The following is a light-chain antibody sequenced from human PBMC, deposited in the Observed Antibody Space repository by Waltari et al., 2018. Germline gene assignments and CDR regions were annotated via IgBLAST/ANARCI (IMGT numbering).Light chain of an antibody. V-gene: IGLV4-69*01. CDR2: VKSDGSH. CDR3: QTWATGIFWL. J-gene: IGLJ3*02. CDR1: SGHNTYA. Sequence: QVVLTQPPSVSASLGASVTLTCPLASGHNTYAITWHQQQAEKGPQFLMKVKSDGSHTRGDVIPDRFSGSSSGAERYLTISNLQPEDEADYYCQTWATGIFWLFGGGTKLTVL.